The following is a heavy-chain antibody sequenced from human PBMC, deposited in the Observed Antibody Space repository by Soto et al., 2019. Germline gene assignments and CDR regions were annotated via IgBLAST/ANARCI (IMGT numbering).Heavy chain of an antibody. CDR1: SVSNAW. D-gene: IGHD6-13*01. Sequence: SVSNAWMNCVRQAPGKGLEWVGRIKSKTDGGTTDYAAAVKGRFTISRDDSKNTLYLQMNSLKTEDTAVYYCTTDTQHVDYWGQGTLVTVSS. V-gene: IGHV3-15*07. CDR2: IKSKTDGGTT. J-gene: IGHJ4*02. CDR3: TTDTQHVDY.